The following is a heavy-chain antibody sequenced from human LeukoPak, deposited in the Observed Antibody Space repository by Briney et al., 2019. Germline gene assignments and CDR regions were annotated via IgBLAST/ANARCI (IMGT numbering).Heavy chain of an antibody. CDR3: ARVNHDAFDI. D-gene: IGHD1-14*01. CDR2: IIPIFGTA. J-gene: IGHJ3*02. V-gene: IGHV1-69*13. CDR1: GGTFSSYA. Sequence: ASVKVSCKASGGTFSSYAISWVRQAPGKGLEWMGGIIPIFGTANYAQKFQGRVTITADESTSTAYMELSSLRSEDTAVYYCARVNHDAFDIWGQGTMVTVSS.